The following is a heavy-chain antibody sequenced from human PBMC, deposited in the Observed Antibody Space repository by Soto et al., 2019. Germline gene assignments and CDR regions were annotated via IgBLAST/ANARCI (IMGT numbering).Heavy chain of an antibody. D-gene: IGHD6-13*01. Sequence: QVQLHEAGPGLVRPSETLSLTCNVSGGSISSGGSYWSCIRQHPEKGLEWIGHYYYSGTAFFNLSLQSRAIIYLGTSTAQLSLRLTSVNAADTAIYFCASLGSTSWAEAIDTWGKGTQVTVSS. V-gene: IGHV4-31*03. J-gene: IGHJ5*02. CDR3: ASLGSTSWAEAIDT. CDR2: YYYSGTA. CDR1: GGSISSGGSY.